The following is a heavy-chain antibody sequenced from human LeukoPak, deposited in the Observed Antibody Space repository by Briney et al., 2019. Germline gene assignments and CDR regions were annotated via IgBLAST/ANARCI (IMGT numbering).Heavy chain of an antibody. CDR3: ARSSCGGDCYSDY. CDR2: IYNSGST. V-gene: IGHV4-59*12. D-gene: IGHD2-21*02. Sequence: SETLSLTCTVSGVSISIYYWSWIRQPPGKGLEWIGYIYNSGSTSYNPSLKSRATISADTSKNQFSLKLSSVTAADTAVYYCARSSCGGDCYSDYWGQGTLVTVSS. CDR1: GVSISIYY. J-gene: IGHJ4*02.